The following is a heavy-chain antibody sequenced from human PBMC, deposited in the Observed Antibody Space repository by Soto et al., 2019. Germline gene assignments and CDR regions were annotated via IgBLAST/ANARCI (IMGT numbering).Heavy chain of an antibody. Sequence: SGPLSLTLTVSGDSIRSYDWSWIRQPPGKGLEWIGYIYYSGYTSYNPSLKSRATMSVDTAKHQFSLQLNSVTAAYTAVYYSVGCFSGNCPSRPVDQYCLDAWGQGTLVTVSS. D-gene: IGHD1-26*01. J-gene: IGHJ5*02. V-gene: IGHV4-59*01. CDR1: GDSIRSYD. CDR3: VGCFSGNCPSRPVDQYCLDA. CDR2: IYYSGYT.